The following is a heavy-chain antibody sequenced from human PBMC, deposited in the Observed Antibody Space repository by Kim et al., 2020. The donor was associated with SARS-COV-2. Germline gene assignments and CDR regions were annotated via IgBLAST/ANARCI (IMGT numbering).Heavy chain of an antibody. CDR2: IYYTGST. CDR3: ARGALPQLLYWFDP. D-gene: IGHD3-10*01. Sequence: SETLSLTCTVSGGSISNYYWSWIRQPPGKALEWIGYIYYTGSTVHNPSLKSAVTISIDTSKNQFSLKLSSVTAADTAVYYCARGALPQLLYWFDPWGQGTLVTVSS. V-gene: IGHV4-59*13. CDR1: GGSISNYY. J-gene: IGHJ5*02.